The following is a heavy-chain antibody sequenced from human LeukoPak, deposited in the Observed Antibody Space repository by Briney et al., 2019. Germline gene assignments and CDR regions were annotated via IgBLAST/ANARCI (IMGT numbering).Heavy chain of an antibody. D-gene: IGHD6-13*01. V-gene: IGHV1-8*01. CDR1: GYTFTSYD. Sequence: ASVEVSCKASGYTFTSYDINWVRQATGQGLEWMGWMNPNSGNTGYAQKFQGRVTMTRNTSISTAYMELSSLRSEDTAVYYCARTHLFHSSSWYVGDYFDYWGQGTLVTVSS. CDR2: MNPNSGNT. J-gene: IGHJ4*02. CDR3: ARTHLFHSSSWYVGDYFDY.